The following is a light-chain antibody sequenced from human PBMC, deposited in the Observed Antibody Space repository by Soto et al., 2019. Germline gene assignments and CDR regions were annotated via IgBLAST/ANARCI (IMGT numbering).Light chain of an antibody. J-gene: IGKJ3*01. CDR1: QSISSY. Sequence: DIQMTQSPSSLSASVGDRVTITCRASQSISSYFNWYQHKPGKAPKLLISAASSLQSGVPSRFSGSGSGTDFTLTISSLQPEDFATYYCQQSYSTLTFGPGTKGDIK. CDR3: QQSYSTLT. CDR2: AAS. V-gene: IGKV1-39*01.